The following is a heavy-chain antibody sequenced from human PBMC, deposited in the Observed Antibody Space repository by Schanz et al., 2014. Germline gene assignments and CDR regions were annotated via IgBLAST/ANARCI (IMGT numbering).Heavy chain of an antibody. Sequence: EVQLLESGGALVQPGGSLRLSCVVSGFTFRGYAMSWVRQAPGKGLEWISSMYINSGSTQYADSVKGRFIISRDSSKNTLFLQMNSLRAEDTAVYYCAKGQLISYYFDYWGQGTLVTVSS. CDR2: MYINSGST. CDR3: AKGQLISYYFDY. D-gene: IGHD6-6*01. J-gene: IGHJ4*02. V-gene: IGHV3-23*01. CDR1: GFTFRGYA.